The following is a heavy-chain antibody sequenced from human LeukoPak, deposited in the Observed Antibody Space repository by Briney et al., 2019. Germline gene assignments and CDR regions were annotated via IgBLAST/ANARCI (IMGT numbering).Heavy chain of an antibody. CDR2: ISSSSSTI. D-gene: IGHD1-1*01. V-gene: IGHV3-48*01. Sequence: PGGSLRLSCTASGFTFNNYVMSWVRQAPGKGLEWVSYISSSSSTIYYADSVKGRFTISRDNAKNSLYLQMNSLRAEDTAVYYCARDSPLVLRYSDVWGKGTTVTVSS. CDR3: ARDSPLVLRYSDV. CDR1: GFTFNNYV. J-gene: IGHJ6*04.